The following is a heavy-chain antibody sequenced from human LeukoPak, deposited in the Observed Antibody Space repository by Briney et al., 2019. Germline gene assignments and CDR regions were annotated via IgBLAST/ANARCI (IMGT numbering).Heavy chain of an antibody. CDR1: GFTFSSYA. CDR2: ISGGGATT. CDR3: AKSTGYSTTGRDFDS. D-gene: IGHD6-13*01. Sequence: AGSLRLSCAASGFTFSSYAMSWVRQAPGKGLEWVSDISGGGATTFYADSVKGRFTISRDNSKNTLYLQLSSLRAEDTAVYYCAKSTGYSTTGRDFDSWGRGTLVTVSS. J-gene: IGHJ4*02. V-gene: IGHV3-23*01.